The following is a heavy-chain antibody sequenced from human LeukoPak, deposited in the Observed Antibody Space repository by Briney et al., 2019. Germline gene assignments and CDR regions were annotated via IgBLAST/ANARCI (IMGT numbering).Heavy chain of an antibody. J-gene: IGHJ4*02. Sequence: GGSLRLSCAASGFTVSSNYMSWVRQAPGKGLEWVSVIYSGGDTYYADSVKGRFTISRDNSKNTLYLQMNSLRAEDTAVYYCARGRIAAPDYYHDYWGQGTLVTVSS. CDR3: ARGRIAAPDYYHDY. D-gene: IGHD6-13*01. CDR2: IYSGGDT. V-gene: IGHV3-53*01. CDR1: GFTVSSNY.